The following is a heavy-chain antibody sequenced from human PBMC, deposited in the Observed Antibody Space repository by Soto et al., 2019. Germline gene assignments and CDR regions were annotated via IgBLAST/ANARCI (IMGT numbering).Heavy chain of an antibody. CDR1: GCSVSSYSAA. CDR3: ARDDYYDSSGFDY. J-gene: IGHJ4*02. V-gene: IGHV6-1*01. Sequence: QTLSLTCASSGCSVSSYSAAWNWISQSPSRGLEWLGRTYYSSNLYNDYAVSVKSRITINPDTSKNQFSLQLNSVTPEDTAVYYCARDDYYDSSGFDYWGQGTLVTVSS. D-gene: IGHD3-22*01. CDR2: TYYSSNLYN.